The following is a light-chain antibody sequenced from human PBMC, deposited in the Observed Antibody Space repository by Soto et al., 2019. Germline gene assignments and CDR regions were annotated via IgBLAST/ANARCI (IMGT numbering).Light chain of an antibody. V-gene: IGKV3-20*01. Sequence: EIVLTQSPGTLSLSPGERATLSCRASQSVSSSYLAWYQQKPGQAPRLLIYGASSRATGIPDRFSGSGSGTDFTLNISRLEPEDLAVDYCQQYGSSPFTFGPGTKVDIK. CDR2: GAS. CDR3: QQYGSSPFT. J-gene: IGKJ3*01. CDR1: QSVSSSY.